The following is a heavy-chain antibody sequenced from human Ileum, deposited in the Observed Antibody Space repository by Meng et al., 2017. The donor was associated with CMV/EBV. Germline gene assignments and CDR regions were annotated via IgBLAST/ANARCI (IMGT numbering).Heavy chain of an antibody. J-gene: IGHJ6*02. CDR1: GFTFSSYW. D-gene: IGHD1-1*01. CDR2: INSDGSST. V-gene: IGHV3-74*01. Sequence: GESLKISCAASGFTFSSYWMHWVRQAPGKGLVWVSRINSDGSSTSYADSVKGRFTISRDNAKNTLYLQMNSLRAEDTAVYYCARSQLTWNLRHYYGMDVWGQGTTVTVSS. CDR3: ARSQLTWNLRHYYGMDV.